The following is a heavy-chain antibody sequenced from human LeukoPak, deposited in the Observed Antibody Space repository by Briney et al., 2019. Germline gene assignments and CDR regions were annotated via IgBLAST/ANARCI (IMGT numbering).Heavy chain of an antibody. J-gene: IGHJ5*02. CDR3: AKDYRFDP. Sequence: GRSLRLSCAASGFTFSSYGMHWVRQAPGKGLEWVAVISYDGSNKYYADSVKGRFTISRDNSKNTLYLQMNSLRAEDTAVYYCAKDYRFDPWGQGTLVTVSS. CDR1: GFTFSSYG. V-gene: IGHV3-30*18. CDR2: ISYDGSNK.